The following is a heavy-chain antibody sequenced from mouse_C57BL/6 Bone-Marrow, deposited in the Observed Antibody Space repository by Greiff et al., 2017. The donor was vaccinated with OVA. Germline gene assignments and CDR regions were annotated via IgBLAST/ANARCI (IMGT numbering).Heavy chain of an antibody. V-gene: IGHV1-53*01. CDR3: ARTPLYYGSKGWYFDV. Sequence: QVQLQQPGTELVKPGASVKLSCKASGYTFTSYWMHWVKQRPGQGLEWIGNINPSNGGTNYNGKFKGKATLTADKSSSTAYMQLSSLTSEDSSVYFLARTPLYYGSKGWYFDVWGTGTTVTVAT. J-gene: IGHJ1*03. CDR1: GYTFTSYW. D-gene: IGHD1-1*01. CDR2: INPSNGGT.